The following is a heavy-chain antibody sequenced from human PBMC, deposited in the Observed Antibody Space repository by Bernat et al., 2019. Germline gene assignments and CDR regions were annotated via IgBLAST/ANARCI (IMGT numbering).Heavy chain of an antibody. D-gene: IGHD2-2*01. CDR3: ARGYCSSTSCCTIDYYYYGMDV. Sequence: EVQLVESGGGLVKPGGSLRLSCAASGFTFSSYSMNWVRQAPGKGLECVSSISSISSYIYYADSVKCRFTISRDNAKNSLYLQMNSLIAEDTAVYYCARGYCSSTSCCTIDYYYYGMDVWGQGTTVTVSS. V-gene: IGHV3-21*01. J-gene: IGHJ6*02. CDR2: ISSISSYI. CDR1: GFTFSSYS.